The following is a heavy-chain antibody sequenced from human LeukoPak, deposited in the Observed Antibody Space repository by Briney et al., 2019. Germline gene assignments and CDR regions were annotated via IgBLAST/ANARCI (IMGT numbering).Heavy chain of an antibody. Sequence: SETLSLTCTVSGGAISNYYWSWIRQSPGKGLEWIGYIFYSGSTNYNPSLKSRVTISVDTSKNQFSLKMSSVTAADTAVYYCARGIRGYSYYFDYWGQGTLVTVSS. D-gene: IGHD3-22*01. CDR3: ARGIRGYSYYFDY. J-gene: IGHJ4*02. V-gene: IGHV4-59*12. CDR2: IFYSGST. CDR1: GGAISNYY.